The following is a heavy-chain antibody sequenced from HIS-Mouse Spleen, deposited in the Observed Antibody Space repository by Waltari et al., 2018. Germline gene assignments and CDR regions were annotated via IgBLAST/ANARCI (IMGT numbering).Heavy chain of an antibody. CDR2: IKQDGSEK. Sequence: EVQLVESGGGLVQPGGSLRRSCAASGFTLSSYWMSWVRQAPGKGLEWVANIKQDGSEKYYVDSVKGRFTISRDNAKNSLYLQMNSLRAEDTAVYYCARARMGDYWGQGTLVTVSS. CDR3: ARARMGDY. D-gene: IGHD2-15*01. J-gene: IGHJ4*02. CDR1: GFTLSSYW. V-gene: IGHV3-7*01.